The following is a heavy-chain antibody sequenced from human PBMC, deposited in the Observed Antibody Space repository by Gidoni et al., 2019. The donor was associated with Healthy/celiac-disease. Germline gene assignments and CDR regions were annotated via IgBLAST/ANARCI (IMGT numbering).Heavy chain of an antibody. D-gene: IGHD3-3*01. V-gene: IGHV4-34*01. CDR3: AGRRLQRGYDFWSGYYFDY. CDR2: INHSGST. Sequence: SWIRQPPGKGLEWIGEINHSGSTNYNPSLKSRVTISVDTSKNQFSLKLSSVTAADTAVYYCAGRRLQRGYDFWSGYYFDYWGQGTLVTVSS. J-gene: IGHJ4*02.